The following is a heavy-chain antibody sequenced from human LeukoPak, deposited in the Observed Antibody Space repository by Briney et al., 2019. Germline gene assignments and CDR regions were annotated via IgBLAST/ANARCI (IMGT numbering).Heavy chain of an antibody. D-gene: IGHD2-15*01. CDR3: ARDFLDIVVVVATFDY. V-gene: IGHV3-21*01. CDR1: GFTFSSYS. Sequence: GGSLRLSCAASGFTFSSYSMNWVRQAPGKGLEWVSSISSSSSYIYYADSVKGRFTISRDNAKNSLYLQMNSLRAEDTAVYYCARDFLDIVVVVATFDYWGQGTLVTVSS. CDR2: ISSSSSYI. J-gene: IGHJ4*02.